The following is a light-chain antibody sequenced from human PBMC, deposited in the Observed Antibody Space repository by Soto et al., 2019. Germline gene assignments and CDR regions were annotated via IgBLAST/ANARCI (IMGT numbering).Light chain of an antibody. V-gene: IGKV3-20*01. CDR1: QRVSSNY. Sequence: EIVLTQSTGTLSLSPGERATLSCRASQRVSSNYLAWYQQKPGQAPRLLIYGASSRATGIPDRFSGSGSRTDFTLTISRLEPEDFAVYYCQQYKTVGQGTRLEIK. CDR2: GAS. J-gene: IGKJ5*01. CDR3: QQYKT.